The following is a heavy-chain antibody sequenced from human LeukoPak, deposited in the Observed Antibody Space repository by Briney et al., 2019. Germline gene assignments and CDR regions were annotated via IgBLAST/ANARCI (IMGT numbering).Heavy chain of an antibody. CDR2: IYHSGST. CDR1: GYSISSGYY. J-gene: IGHJ4*02. V-gene: IGHV4-38-2*02. CDR3: ARDVGIAAAHDY. D-gene: IGHD6-13*01. Sequence: KPSETLSLTCAVSGYSISSGYYWGWIRQPPGKGLEWIGSIYHSGSTYYNPSLKSRVTISVDTSKNQFSLKLSSVTAADTAVYYCARDVGIAAAHDYRGQGTLVTVSS.